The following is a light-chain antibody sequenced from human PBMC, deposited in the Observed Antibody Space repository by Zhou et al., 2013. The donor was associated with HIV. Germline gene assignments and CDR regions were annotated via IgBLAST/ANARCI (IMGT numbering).Light chain of an antibody. V-gene: IGKV3-20*01. CDR2: GAS. CDR1: QSVSSSY. CDR3: QRYGVSPPNT. Sequence: EIVLTQSPGTLSLSPGERATLSCRASQSVSSSYLAWYQQKPGQAPRLLIYGASSRATGIPDRFSGSGSGTDFTLTITSLEPDDFAVYYCQRYGVSPPNTFGGGTKVE. J-gene: IGKJ4*01.